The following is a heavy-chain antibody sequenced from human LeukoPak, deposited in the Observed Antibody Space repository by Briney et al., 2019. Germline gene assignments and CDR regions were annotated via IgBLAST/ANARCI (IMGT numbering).Heavy chain of an antibody. CDR3: ARVVGYYGSGNFYFDC. CDR1: GFTFTTYW. CDR2: ISTSGSTI. D-gene: IGHD3-10*01. V-gene: IGHV3-48*04. J-gene: IGHJ4*02. Sequence: GGSLRLSCAASGFAASGFTFTTYWMNWVRHAPGKGLEWLSFISTSGSTIYYADSVKGRFTVSRDNAKNSLYLQMNSLSAEDTAVYYCARVVGYYGSGNFYFDCWGQGTLVTVSS.